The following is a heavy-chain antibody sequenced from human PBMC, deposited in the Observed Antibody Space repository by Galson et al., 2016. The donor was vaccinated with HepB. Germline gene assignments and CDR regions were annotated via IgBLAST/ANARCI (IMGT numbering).Heavy chain of an antibody. CDR2: ISWNSGTI. CDR1: GFTLEDYA. V-gene: IGHV3-9*01. Sequence: SLRLSCAASGFTLEDYAMHWVRQVPGKGLEWVSGISWNSGTIAYADSVKGRFTISRDNAKNSLYLQMNSLRAEDTALYYCAKDIGSVAAAVYGTDVWGQGTTVTVSS. D-gene: IGHD6-13*01. J-gene: IGHJ6*02. CDR3: AKDIGSVAAAVYGTDV.